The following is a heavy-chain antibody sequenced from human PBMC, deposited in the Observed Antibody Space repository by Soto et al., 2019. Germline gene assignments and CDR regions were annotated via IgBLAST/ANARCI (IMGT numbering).Heavy chain of an antibody. V-gene: IGHV3-23*01. D-gene: IGHD1-26*01. J-gene: IGHJ4*02. Sequence: GGSLRLSCEVSGFTLTSYGMNWVRQAPDRGLEWVSTIGRGGDTYYADSVKGRFTISRDNSKNTLFLQMNSLRAEDTALYYCAKTNHYYYFDYWGQGTLVTVSS. CDR3: AKTNHYYYFDY. CDR2: IGRGGDT. CDR1: GFTLTSYG.